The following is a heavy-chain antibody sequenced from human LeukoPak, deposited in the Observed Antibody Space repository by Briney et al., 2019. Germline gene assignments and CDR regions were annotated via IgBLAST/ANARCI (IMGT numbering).Heavy chain of an antibody. V-gene: IGHV4-34*01. CDR2: INHSGST. CDR1: GGSFSGYY. CDR3: ARPEYDSSGYYTIDY. J-gene: IGHJ4*02. Sequence: SETLSLTCAVYGGSFSGYYWSWIRQPPGKGLEWIGEINHSGSTNYNPSLKSRVTISVDTSKNQFSLKLTSVTAADTAVYYCARPEYDSSGYYTIDYWGQGTLVTVSS. D-gene: IGHD3-22*01.